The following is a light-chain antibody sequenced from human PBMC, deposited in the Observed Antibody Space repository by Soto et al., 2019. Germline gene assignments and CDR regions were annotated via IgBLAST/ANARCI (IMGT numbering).Light chain of an antibody. V-gene: IGKV3-11*01. J-gene: IGKJ5*01. CDR2: DTS. Sequence: IVLTQSPGTLSLSPWERATLSCRASQSVSSYLAWYQQKPGQAPRLLIFDTSNRATGIPARFSGSGSGTDFTLTISGLEPEDFAVYYCQQRTNRPPITFGQGTRLEI. CDR1: QSVSSY. CDR3: QQRTNRPPIT.